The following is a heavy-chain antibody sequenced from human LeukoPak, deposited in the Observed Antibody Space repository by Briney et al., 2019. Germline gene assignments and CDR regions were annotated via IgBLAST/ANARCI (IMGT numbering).Heavy chain of an antibody. D-gene: IGHD1-26*01. J-gene: IGHJ4*02. CDR1: GFTFDDYA. CDR3: AKDRGYGIVGDTGGFDY. V-gene: IGHV3-9*01. Sequence: GGSLRLSCAASGFTFDDYAMHWVRQAPGKGLEWVSGINWNSGYIGYADSVKGRITISRDNAKNSLYLQMNSLRAEDTALCYCAKDRGYGIVGDTGGFDYWGQGTLVTVSS. CDR2: INWNSGYI.